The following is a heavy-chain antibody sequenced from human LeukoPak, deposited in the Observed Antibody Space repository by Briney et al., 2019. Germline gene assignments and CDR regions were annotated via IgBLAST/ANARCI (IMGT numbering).Heavy chain of an antibody. Sequence: GGSLRLSCAASGFTFSSYGMHWVRQAPGKGLEWVAFIRYDGSNKYYADSVKGRFTISRDNSKNTLYLQMNSLRAEDTAVYYCAKDATTVTTWFSYYYYYMDVWGKGTTVTISS. D-gene: IGHD4-17*01. V-gene: IGHV3-30*02. CDR2: IRYDGSNK. CDR3: AKDATTVTTWFSYYYYYMDV. J-gene: IGHJ6*03. CDR1: GFTFSSYG.